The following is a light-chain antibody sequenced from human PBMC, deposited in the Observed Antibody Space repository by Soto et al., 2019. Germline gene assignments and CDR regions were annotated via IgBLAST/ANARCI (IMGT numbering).Light chain of an antibody. Sequence: EIVLTQSPGTLSLSPGDRATLSCRASQSVSSSYLAWYQQKPGQAPGLLIYGASSRATGIPDRFSGSGSGTDFTLTISRLEPEDFAVYYCQQYGRSPWTFGQGTKVEV. CDR2: GAS. CDR3: QQYGRSPWT. V-gene: IGKV3-20*01. J-gene: IGKJ1*01. CDR1: QSVSSSY.